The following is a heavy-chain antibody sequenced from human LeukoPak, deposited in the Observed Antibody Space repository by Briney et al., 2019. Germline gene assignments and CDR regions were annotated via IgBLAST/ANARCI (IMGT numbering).Heavy chain of an antibody. CDR2: ISSSGSTI. D-gene: IGHD3-10*02. J-gene: IGHJ6*04. V-gene: IGHV3-48*03. CDR1: GFTFSSYA. CDR3: AELGITMIGGV. Sequence: GGSLRLSCAASGFTFSSYAVSWVRQAPGKGLEWASYISSSGSTIYYADSVKGRFTISRDNAKNSLYLQMNSLRAEDTAVYYCAELGITMIGGVWGKGTTVTISS.